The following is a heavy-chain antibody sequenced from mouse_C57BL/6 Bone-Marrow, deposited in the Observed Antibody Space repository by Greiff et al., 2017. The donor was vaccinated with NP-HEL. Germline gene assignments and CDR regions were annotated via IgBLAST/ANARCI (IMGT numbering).Heavy chain of an antibody. CDR1: GFTFSSYG. Sequence: EVQGVESGGDLVKPGGSLKLSCAASGFTFSSYGMSWVRQTPDKRLEWVATISSGGSYTYYPDSVKGRFTISRDNAKNTLYLQMSSLKSEDTAMYYCARQDYYGSRAWFAYWGQGTLVTVSA. J-gene: IGHJ3*01. CDR2: ISSGGSYT. V-gene: IGHV5-6*01. CDR3: ARQDYYGSRAWFAY. D-gene: IGHD1-1*01.